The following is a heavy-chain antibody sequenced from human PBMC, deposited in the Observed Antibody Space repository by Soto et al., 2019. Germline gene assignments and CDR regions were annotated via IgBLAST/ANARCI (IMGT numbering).Heavy chain of an antibody. J-gene: IGHJ4*02. D-gene: IGHD3-3*01. CDR2: IRSKAYGGTT. V-gene: IGHV3-49*04. CDR1: GFTFGDYA. CDR3: TRFLEWLSYYFDY. Sequence: PGGSLRLSCTASGFTFGDYAMSWVRQAPGKGLEWVGFIRSKAYGGTTEYAASVKGRFTISRDDSKSIAYLQMNSLKTEDTAVYHCTRFLEWLSYYFDYWGQGTLVTVSS.